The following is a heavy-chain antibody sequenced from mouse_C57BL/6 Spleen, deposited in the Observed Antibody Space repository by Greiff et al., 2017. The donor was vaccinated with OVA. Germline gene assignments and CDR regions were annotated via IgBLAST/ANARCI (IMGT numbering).Heavy chain of an antibody. D-gene: IGHD2-4*01. J-gene: IGHJ3*01. CDR2: IDPSDSET. CDR3: ARYDYDGNWFAY. V-gene: IGHV1-52*01. Sequence: QVQLQQPGAELVRPGSSVKLSCKASGYTFTSYWMHWVKQRPIQGLEWIGNIDPSDSETHYNQKFKDKATLTVDKSSSTAYMQLSSLTSEGSAVYYCARYDYDGNWFAYWGQGTLVTVSA. CDR1: GYTFTSYW.